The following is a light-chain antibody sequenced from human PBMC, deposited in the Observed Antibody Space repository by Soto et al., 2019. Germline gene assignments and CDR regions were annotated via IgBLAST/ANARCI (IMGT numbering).Light chain of an antibody. Sequence: QSVLTQPPSVSGAPGQRVTISSTGSSSNIGAGYDVHWYQQLPGTAPKLLIYGNSNRPSGVPDRFSGSKSGTSASLAITWLQAEDEADYSCQSYDSSLSSVVFGGGTKLTVL. CDR1: SSNIGAGYD. CDR2: GNS. CDR3: QSYDSSLSSVV. J-gene: IGLJ2*01. V-gene: IGLV1-40*01.